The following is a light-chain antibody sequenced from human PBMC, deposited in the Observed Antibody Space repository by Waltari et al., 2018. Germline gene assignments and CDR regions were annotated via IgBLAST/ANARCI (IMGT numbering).Light chain of an antibody. J-gene: IGLJ3*02. CDR1: RSDVGSYNL. V-gene: IGLV2-23*01. CDR2: EGT. Sequence: QSALTQPASVSGSPGPSITISCTGTRSDVGSYNLVSWYQHHPGKAPKLMIYEGTQRPSGVSDRFSGSKSGDTASLTISGLQAEDEADYYCCSYVRDITWVFGGGTKLTVL. CDR3: CSYVRDITWV.